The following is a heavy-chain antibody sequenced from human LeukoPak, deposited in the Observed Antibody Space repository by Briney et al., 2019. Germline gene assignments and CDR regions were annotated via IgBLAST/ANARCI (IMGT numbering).Heavy chain of an antibody. D-gene: IGHD3-3*01. CDR1: GGSISSSSYY. CDR3: ARRGYYDFWSGYYEEYDY. CDR2: IYYSGST. Sequence: SETLSLTCTVSGGSISSSSYYWGWIRQPPGKGLERIGSIYYSGSTYYNPSLKSRVTISVDTSKNQFSLKLSSVTAADTAVYYCARRGYYDFWSGYYEEYDYWGQGTLVTVSS. J-gene: IGHJ4*02. V-gene: IGHV4-39*01.